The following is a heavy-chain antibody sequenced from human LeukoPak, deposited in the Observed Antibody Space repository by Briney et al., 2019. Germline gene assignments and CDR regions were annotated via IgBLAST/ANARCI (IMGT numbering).Heavy chain of an antibody. CDR2: IKSKTDGGTT. CDR1: GFTLSNAW. CDR3: TTFRTDYGDCRGYYGMDV. J-gene: IGHJ6*02. D-gene: IGHD4-17*01. Sequence: EGSLRLSCAASGFTLSNAWMSWVRQAPGKGLEWVGRIKSKTDGGTTDYAAPVKGRFTISRDDSKNTLYLQMNSLKTEDTAVYYCTTFRTDYGDCRGYYGMDVWGQGTTVTVSS. V-gene: IGHV3-15*01.